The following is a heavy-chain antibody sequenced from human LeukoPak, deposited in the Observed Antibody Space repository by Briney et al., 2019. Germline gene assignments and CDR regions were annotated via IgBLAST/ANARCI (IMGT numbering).Heavy chain of an antibody. V-gene: IGHV3-21*01. CDR3: TRDPTQYLRYGYFDY. J-gene: IGHJ4*02. CDR2: INNVGSHI. D-gene: IGHD4-11*01. CDR1: GFTFSSSA. Sequence: PGGSLRLSCAASGFTFSSSAMNWVRQAPGKGLEWVSSINNVGSHIYYAGSVRGRFTISRDNAKNSLYLQMSSLRAEDTAVYYRTRDPTQYLRYGYFDYWGQGTLVTVSS.